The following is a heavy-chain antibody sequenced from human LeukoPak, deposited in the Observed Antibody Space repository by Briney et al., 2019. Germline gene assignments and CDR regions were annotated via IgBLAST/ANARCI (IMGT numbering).Heavy chain of an antibody. CDR2: IFNGGST. V-gene: IGHV3-53*01. J-gene: IGHJ1*01. CDR3: ATSIVGLTYDEHFQH. Sequence: PGGSLRLSCAASGFAVSSNHMKWVREAPGKGLEWVSVIFNGGSTYYADSVQGRFTISRDNSKNTLYLQMNSLRAEDTAVYYCATSIVGLTYDEHFQHWGQGTLVTVSS. D-gene: IGHD1-26*01. CDR1: GFAVSSNH.